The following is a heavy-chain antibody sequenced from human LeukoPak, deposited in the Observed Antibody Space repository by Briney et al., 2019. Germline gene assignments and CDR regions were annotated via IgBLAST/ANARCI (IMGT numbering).Heavy chain of an antibody. CDR2: IGTAGDT. J-gene: IGHJ2*01. V-gene: IGHV3-13*01. Sequence: PGGSLRLSCAASGFTFSSYDMHWVRQATGKGLEWVSAIGTAGDTYYPGSVKGRFTISRENAKNSLYLQMNSLRAGDTAVYYCARGLYVAVAGIHPDANWYFDLWGRGTLVTVSS. CDR3: ARGLYVAVAGIHPDANWYFDL. D-gene: IGHD6-19*01. CDR1: GFTFSSYD.